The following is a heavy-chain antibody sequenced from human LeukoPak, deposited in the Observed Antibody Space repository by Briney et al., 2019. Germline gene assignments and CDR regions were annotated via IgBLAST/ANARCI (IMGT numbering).Heavy chain of an antibody. V-gene: IGHV3-30*02. D-gene: IGHD3-10*01. CDR3: AKDLQLLWFGELALDY. Sequence: GGSLRLSCAASGFTFSSYGMHWVRQAPGKGLEWVAFIRYDGSNKYYADSVKGRFTISRDNSKNTLYLQMNSLRAEDTAVYYCAKDLQLLWFGELALDYWGQGTLVTVSS. CDR1: GFTFSSYG. CDR2: IRYDGSNK. J-gene: IGHJ4*02.